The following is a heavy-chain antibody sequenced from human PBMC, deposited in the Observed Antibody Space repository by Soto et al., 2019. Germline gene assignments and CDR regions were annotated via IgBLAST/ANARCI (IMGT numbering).Heavy chain of an antibody. D-gene: IGHD4-17*01. V-gene: IGHV4-4*02. CDR1: GGSISSSYW. Sequence: SETLSLTCVVSGGSISSSYWWTWLRQSPGTGPEWIGEIYHSGSTNYNPSLKSRVILSLDKSKSQFSLRLNSVTAADTAVYYCARNIDYNDYNFDYWGQGTLVTVSS. J-gene: IGHJ4*02. CDR2: IYHSGST. CDR3: ARNIDYNDYNFDY.